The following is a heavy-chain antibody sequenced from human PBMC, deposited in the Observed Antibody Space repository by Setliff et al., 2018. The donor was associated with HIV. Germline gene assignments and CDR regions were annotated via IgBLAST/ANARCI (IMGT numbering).Heavy chain of an antibody. CDR3: ARGSDYIWGNYRFPFDY. Sequence: PSETLSLTCAVYDGSFNGYSWTWIRQPPGKGLEWIGGINHSGSTNYNPSLKSRVTISVDTSKSQFSLKLSSVTAADTALYYCARGSDYIWGNYRFPFDYWGQGTLVTVSS. D-gene: IGHD3-16*02. CDR1: DGSFNGYS. V-gene: IGHV4-34*01. CDR2: INHSGST. J-gene: IGHJ4*02.